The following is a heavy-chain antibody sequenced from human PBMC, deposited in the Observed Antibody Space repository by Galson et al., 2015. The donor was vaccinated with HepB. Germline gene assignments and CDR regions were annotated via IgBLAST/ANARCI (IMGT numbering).Heavy chain of an antibody. Sequence: PALVKPTQTLTLTCTFSGFSLSTSGMRVSWIRQPPGKALEWLARIDWDDDKFYSTSLKTRLTISKDTSKNQVVLTMTNMDPVDTATYYCARTIVGATGGYYYYMDVWGKGTTVTVSS. CDR2: IDWDDDK. D-gene: IGHD1-26*01. V-gene: IGHV2-70*04. J-gene: IGHJ6*03. CDR1: GFSLSTSGMR. CDR3: ARTIVGATGGYYYYMDV.